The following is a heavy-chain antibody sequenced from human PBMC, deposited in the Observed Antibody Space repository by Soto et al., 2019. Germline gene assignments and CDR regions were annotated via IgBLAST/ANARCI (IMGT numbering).Heavy chain of an antibody. CDR2: TYYRSTWNN. V-gene: IGHV6-1*01. CDR3: ARLIGNSWLDS. Sequence: SQTLSLTCAISGDGVSTNSATWEWIRQSPSRGLEWLGRTYYRSTWNNDYAASVKGRITINPDTSNNQLSLQLNSVTPDDTAVYYCARLIGNSWLDSWGQGTLVTVSS. D-gene: IGHD2-8*01. CDR1: GDGVSTNSAT. J-gene: IGHJ5*01.